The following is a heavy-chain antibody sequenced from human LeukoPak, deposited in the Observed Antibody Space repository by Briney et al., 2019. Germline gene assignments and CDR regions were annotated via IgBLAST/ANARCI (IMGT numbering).Heavy chain of an antibody. CDR1: GFTFNNHA. D-gene: IGHD6-19*01. CDR2: ISYHGGDK. CDR3: ARDLQGLPDY. Sequence: PGRSLRLACAAAGFTFNNHAMHSGRQAPGKGLEWVAAISYHGGDKYYAESVKGRFTISRDNSKNTLELQMNSLGGEDTAVYYCARDLQGLPDYWGQGTLVTVSS. J-gene: IGHJ4*02. V-gene: IGHV3-30*04.